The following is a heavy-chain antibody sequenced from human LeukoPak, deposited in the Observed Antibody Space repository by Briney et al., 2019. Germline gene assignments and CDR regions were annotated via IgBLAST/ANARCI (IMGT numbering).Heavy chain of an antibody. J-gene: IGHJ4*02. D-gene: IGHD3-10*01. CDR3: ARGLWFGDFYFDY. Sequence: GGSLRLSCAASGYTFSSYAMSWVRQAPGKGLEWVSAISGSGSTTYYADSVKGRFTISRDNSKNTLYLQMSSLRAEDTAVYYCARGLWFGDFYFDYWGQGTLVTVSS. CDR1: GYTFSSYA. CDR2: ISGSGSTT. V-gene: IGHV3-23*01.